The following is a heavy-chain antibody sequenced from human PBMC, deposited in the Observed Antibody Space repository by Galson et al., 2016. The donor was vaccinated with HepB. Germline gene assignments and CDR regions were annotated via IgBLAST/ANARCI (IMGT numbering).Heavy chain of an antibody. CDR3: ARDDSKYINGWYDAFDF. D-gene: IGHD6-19*01. CDR1: GFTFSNYW. CDR2: IKGDGSKE. V-gene: IGHV3-7*01. J-gene: IGHJ3*01. Sequence: SLRLSCAASGFTFSNYWMTWVRQAPGKGLEWVANIKGDGSKENYLDSVKGRFTISRDNAKNSLCLQMNNLRAEDTAVYYCARDDSKYINGWYDAFDFWGQGTMVTVSS.